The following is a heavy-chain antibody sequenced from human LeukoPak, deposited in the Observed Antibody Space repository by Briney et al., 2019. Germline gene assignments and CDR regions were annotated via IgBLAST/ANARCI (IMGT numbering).Heavy chain of an antibody. CDR1: GFTFSNYG. CDR2: IRFDGSNK. J-gene: IGHJ6*03. D-gene: IGHD5-12*01. V-gene: IGHV3-30*02. CDR3: AKGGGYEAQYYYYYLDV. Sequence: PGGSLRLSCAASGFTFSNYGVHWVRQAPGKGLEWVSFIRFDGSNKYYADSVKGRFTISRDSSKNTLYLQMKSLRAEDTAVYYCAKGGGYEAQYYYYYLDVWGKGTTVTISS.